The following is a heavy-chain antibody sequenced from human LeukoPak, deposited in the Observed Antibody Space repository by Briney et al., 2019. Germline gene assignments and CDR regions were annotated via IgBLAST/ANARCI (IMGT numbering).Heavy chain of an antibody. CDR1: GYSFTAYY. D-gene: IGHD3-22*01. J-gene: IGHJ3*02. CDR2: IDPNSGAT. V-gene: IGHV1-2*02. Sequence: ASVKVSCKASGYSFTAYYLHWVRQAPGQGLEWMGWIDPNSGATNYARKFQGRVTMTRDTSISTAYMDLRNLRSDDAAVYYCARDVDHYHSTGKGLVDIWGQGTMVTVSS. CDR3: ARDVDHYHSTGKGLVDI.